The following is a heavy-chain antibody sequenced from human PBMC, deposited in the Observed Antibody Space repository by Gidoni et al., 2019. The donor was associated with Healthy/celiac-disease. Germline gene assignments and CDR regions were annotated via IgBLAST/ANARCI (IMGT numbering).Heavy chain of an antibody. CDR1: GGSFSGYY. V-gene: IGHV4-34*01. CDR2: INHSGST. D-gene: IGHD3-22*01. CDR3: ASFNYYDSSGLFDY. J-gene: IGHJ4*02. Sequence: QVQLQQWGAGLLKPSETLSLTCAVYGGSFSGYYWSWIRQPPGKGLEWIGEINHSGSTNYNPSLKSRVTISVDTSKNQFSLKLSSVTAADTAVYYCASFNYYDSSGLFDYWGQGTLVTVSS.